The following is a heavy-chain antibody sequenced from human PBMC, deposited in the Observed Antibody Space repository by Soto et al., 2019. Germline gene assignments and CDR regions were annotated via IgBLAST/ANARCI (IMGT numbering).Heavy chain of an antibody. Sequence: PGGSLRLSCAASGFTFSSYGMHWVRQAPGKGLEWVAVTSYDGSNKYYADSVKGRFTISRDNSKNTLYLQMNSLRAGDTAVYYCAKEQGLYDFWSGSDYWGQGTLVTVSS. CDR2: TSYDGSNK. D-gene: IGHD3-3*01. CDR3: AKEQGLYDFWSGSDY. J-gene: IGHJ4*02. V-gene: IGHV3-30*18. CDR1: GFTFSSYG.